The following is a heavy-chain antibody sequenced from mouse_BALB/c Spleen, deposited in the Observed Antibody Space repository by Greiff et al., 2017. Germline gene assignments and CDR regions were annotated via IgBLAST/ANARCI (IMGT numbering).Heavy chain of an antibody. CDR2: IDPENGDT. D-gene: IGHD2-1*01. Sequence: VQLQQSGAELVRSGASVKLSCTASGFNIKDYYMHWVKQRPEQGLEWIGWIDPENGDTEYAPKFQGKATMTADTSSNTAYLQLSSLTSEDTAVYYCIYYGFAYWGQGTLVTVSA. J-gene: IGHJ3*01. V-gene: IGHV14-4*02. CDR1: GFNIKDYY. CDR3: IYYGFAY.